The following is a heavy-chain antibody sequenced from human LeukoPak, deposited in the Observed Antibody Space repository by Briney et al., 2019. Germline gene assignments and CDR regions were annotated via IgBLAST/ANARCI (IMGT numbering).Heavy chain of an antibody. V-gene: IGHV1-69*01. D-gene: IGHD1-26*01. J-gene: IGHJ4*02. CDR1: GGTFSSYA. CDR2: IIPIFGTA. Sequence: SVKVSCKASGGTFSSYAISWVRQAPGQGLEWMGGIIPIFGTANYAQKFQGRVTITADESTSTAYMELSSLRSEDTAVYYCARDAYSGSYFDYWGQGTLVTVSS. CDR3: ARDAYSGSYFDY.